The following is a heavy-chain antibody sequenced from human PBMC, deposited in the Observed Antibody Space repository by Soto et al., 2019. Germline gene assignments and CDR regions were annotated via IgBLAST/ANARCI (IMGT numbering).Heavy chain of an antibody. V-gene: IGHV3-74*01. CDR1: GFTFSSYW. Sequence: EVQLVESGGGLVQPGGSLRLSCAASGFTFSSYWMHWVRQVPGKGLVWVSRIKSDGSSTTYADSLKGRFTISRDNAKNTLYMQMNSMRAEDTDVYYCSTDRPGGYAGGWGDFQHWGQGTLVTVSS. D-gene: IGHD2-8*02. CDR3: STDRPGGYAGGWGDFQH. CDR2: IKSDGSST. J-gene: IGHJ1*01.